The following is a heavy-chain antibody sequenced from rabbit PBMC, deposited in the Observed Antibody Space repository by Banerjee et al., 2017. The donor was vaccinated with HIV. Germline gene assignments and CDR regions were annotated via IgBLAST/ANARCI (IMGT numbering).Heavy chain of an antibody. CDR2: INAGSSNST. J-gene: IGHJ4*01. CDR1: GFSFSSTYY. CDR3: ARDYPGSFVIEDYYFDL. D-gene: IGHD4-2*01. V-gene: IGHV1S40*01. Sequence: QSLEESGGDLVKPGASLTLTCTASGFSFSSTYYMCWVRQAPGKGLEWIACINAGSSNSTYYASWAKGRFTISKTSSTTVTLQMTSLTAADTATYFCARDYPGSFVIEDYYFDLWGPGTLVTVS.